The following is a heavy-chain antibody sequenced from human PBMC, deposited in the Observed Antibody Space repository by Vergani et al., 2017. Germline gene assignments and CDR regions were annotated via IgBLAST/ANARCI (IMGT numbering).Heavy chain of an antibody. CDR1: GFTFSSYS. V-gene: IGHV3-21*01. J-gene: IGHJ5*02. D-gene: IGHD5-12*01. CDR3: ARDSGYDYLVWFDP. Sequence: EVQLVESGGGLVKPGGSLRLSCAASGFTFSSYSMNWVRQAPGKGLEWVSSISSSSSYIYYADSVKGRFTISRYNAKNSLYLQMNSLRAEDTAVYYCARDSGYDYLVWFDPWGQGTLVTVSS. CDR2: ISSSSSYI.